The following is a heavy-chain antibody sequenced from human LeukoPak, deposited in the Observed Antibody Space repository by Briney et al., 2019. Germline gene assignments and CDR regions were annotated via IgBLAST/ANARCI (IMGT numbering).Heavy chain of an antibody. V-gene: IGHV3-23*01. CDR1: GFTFSSYS. CDR2: ITGSGDST. Sequence: GGSLRLSCAASGFTFSSYSMNWVRQAPGKGLEWVSTITGSGDSTYYADSVKGRFTISRDNSKNTLFLQMISLRAEDTALYYCARDPLFDYWGQGTLVTVSS. J-gene: IGHJ4*02. CDR3: ARDPLFDY.